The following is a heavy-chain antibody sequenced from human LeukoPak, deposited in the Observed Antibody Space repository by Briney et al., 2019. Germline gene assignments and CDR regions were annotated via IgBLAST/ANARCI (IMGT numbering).Heavy chain of an antibody. CDR3: ARRRPPPGAARRGAGDFNWFDP. CDR1: GYTFSSYD. J-gene: IGHJ5*02. D-gene: IGHD6-6*01. CDR2: MNPNSGNT. V-gene: IGHV1-8*01. Sequence: ASVKVSCKASGYTFSSYDINWVRQATGQGLEWMGWMNPNSGNTGYAQKFQGRVTMTRDTSITTAYMELSSLRSEDTAVYYCARRRPPPGAARRGAGDFNWFDPWGQGTLVTVSS.